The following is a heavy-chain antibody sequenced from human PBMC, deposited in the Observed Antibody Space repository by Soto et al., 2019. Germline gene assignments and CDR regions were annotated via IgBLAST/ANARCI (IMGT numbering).Heavy chain of an antibody. V-gene: IGHV4-31*03. CDR3: ARTPGSWETYYFDY. Sequence: SETLSLTCTVSGGSISSGGYYWSWIRQHPGKGLEWIGYIYYSGSTYYNPSLKSRVTISVDTSKNQFSLKLSSVTAADTAVYYCARTPGSWETYYFDYRGQGTLVTVSS. CDR2: IYYSGST. D-gene: IGHD6-13*01. J-gene: IGHJ4*02. CDR1: GGSISSGGYY.